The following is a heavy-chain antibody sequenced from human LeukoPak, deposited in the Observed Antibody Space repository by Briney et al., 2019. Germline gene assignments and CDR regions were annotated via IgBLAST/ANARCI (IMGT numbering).Heavy chain of an antibody. CDR3: TTGRYFDWLLCNY. Sequence: GESLRLSCATSGFTFSDAWMSWVRQAPGKGLEWVGRIKTKADGGTTDYAAPVKGRFTISRDDSKNTLFLQMNSLRTEDTAVYYCTTGRYFDWLLCNYWGQGTLVTVSS. CDR1: GFTFSDAW. D-gene: IGHD3-9*01. J-gene: IGHJ4*02. V-gene: IGHV3-15*01. CDR2: IKTKADGGTT.